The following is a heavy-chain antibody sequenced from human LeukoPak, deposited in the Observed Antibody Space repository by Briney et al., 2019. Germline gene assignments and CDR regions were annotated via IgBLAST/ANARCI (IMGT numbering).Heavy chain of an antibody. CDR3: AKKPPGYRGPFDY. CDR1: GFTFSSYA. J-gene: IGHJ4*02. D-gene: IGHD6-13*01. Sequence: GRSLRLSCAASGFTFSSYAMHWVRQAPGKGLEWVSAISGSGGSTYYADSVKGRFTISRDNSKNTLYLQMNSLRAEDTAVYYCAKKPPGYRGPFDYWGQGTLVTVSS. V-gene: IGHV3-23*01. CDR2: ISGSGGST.